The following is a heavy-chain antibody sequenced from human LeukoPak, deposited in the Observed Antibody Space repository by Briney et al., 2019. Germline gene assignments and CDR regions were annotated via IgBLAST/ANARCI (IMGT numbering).Heavy chain of an antibody. V-gene: IGHV3-48*01. CDR2: ISSSSSTI. Sequence: GGSLRLSCVGSAFIFSGHWMNWVRQTPGKGLEWVSYISSSSSTIYYADSVKGRFTISRDNAKNSLYLQMNSLRAEDTAVYYCARVEGYYDGWGQGTLVTVSS. CDR3: ARVEGYYDG. CDR1: AFIFSGHW. J-gene: IGHJ4*02. D-gene: IGHD3-22*01.